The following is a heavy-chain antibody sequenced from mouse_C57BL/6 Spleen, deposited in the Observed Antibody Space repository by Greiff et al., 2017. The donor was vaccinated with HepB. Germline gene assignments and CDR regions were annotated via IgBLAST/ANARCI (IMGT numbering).Heavy chain of an antibody. CDR1: GYTFTDYN. Sequence: VQLQQSGPELVKPGASVKIPCKASGYTFTDYNMDWVKQSHGKSLEWIGDINPNNGGTIYNQKFKGKATLTVDKSSSTAYMELRSLTSEDTAVYYCGRSGGLLPRFDDWGQGTTLTVSS. CDR3: GRSGGLLPRFDD. CDR2: INPNNGGT. J-gene: IGHJ2*01. V-gene: IGHV1-18*01. D-gene: IGHD2-3*01.